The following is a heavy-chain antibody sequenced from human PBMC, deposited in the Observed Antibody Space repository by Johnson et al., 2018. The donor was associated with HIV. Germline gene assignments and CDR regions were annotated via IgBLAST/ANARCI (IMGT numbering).Heavy chain of an antibody. Sequence: VQLVESGGGLVQPGGSLRLSCAASGFTFSSYWMSWVRQAPGKGLEWVANIKQDGSEKYYVDSVKGRFTISRDNAKNSLYLQMNSLRAGDTAVYYCARDPGSSSRGAFDIWGQGTMVTVSS. CDR3: ARDPGSSSRGAFDI. V-gene: IGHV3-7*01. CDR2: IKQDGSEK. J-gene: IGHJ3*02. CDR1: GFTFSSYW. D-gene: IGHD6-13*01.